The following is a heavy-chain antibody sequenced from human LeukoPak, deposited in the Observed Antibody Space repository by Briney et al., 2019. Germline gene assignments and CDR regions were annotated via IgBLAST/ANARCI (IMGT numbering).Heavy chain of an antibody. CDR1: GFTFSNYW. D-gene: IGHD3-22*01. Sequence: AGGSLGLSCAASGFTFSNYWMYWARQPPGTGLVWVSRINSDATSTSYADSVKGRFTISRDNAKNTLYLQINSLRAEDTAVYYCSREYYDNSGYRFDYWGQGTLVTVSS. CDR2: INSDATST. J-gene: IGHJ4*02. CDR3: SREYYDNSGYRFDY. V-gene: IGHV3-74*01.